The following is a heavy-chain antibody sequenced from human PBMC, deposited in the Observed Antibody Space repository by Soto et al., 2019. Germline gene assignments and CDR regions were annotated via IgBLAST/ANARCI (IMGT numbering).Heavy chain of an antibody. J-gene: IGHJ4*02. CDR1: SGSISSINW. Sequence: QVQLQESGPGLVKPSGTLSLTCAVSSGSISSINWWSWVRKPPGKGPEWIGAIYHSGSNNYNPSFKSRVTISVDKSKNQFSLKRSCLTAADTDVYYCAMYTVTTGLVDYWGQGTLVTVSS. CDR2: IYHSGSN. CDR3: AMYTVTTGLVDY. D-gene: IGHD4-17*01. V-gene: IGHV4-4*02.